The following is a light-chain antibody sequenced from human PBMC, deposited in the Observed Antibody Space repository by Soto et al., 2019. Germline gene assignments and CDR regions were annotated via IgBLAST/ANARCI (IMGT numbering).Light chain of an antibody. V-gene: IGKV1-12*01. Sequence: DIQMTQSPSSLSASVGDRVTITCRASQGISTWLAWYQQKPGKAPKLLIYTASRLQTGVPPRFSGSGSGTDFTLTINSLQPEDFATYYCQHTNNFHFTFGQGTRLEIK. CDR3: QHTNNFHFT. CDR2: TAS. CDR1: QGISTW. J-gene: IGKJ5*01.